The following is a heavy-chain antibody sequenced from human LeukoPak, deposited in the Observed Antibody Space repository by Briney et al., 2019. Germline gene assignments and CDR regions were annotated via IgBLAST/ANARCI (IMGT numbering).Heavy chain of an antibody. J-gene: IGHJ4*02. D-gene: IGHD6-13*01. CDR3: AKDIKAAPVFDY. Sequence: PGGSLRLSCAASGFTFSSYGMSWVRQAPGKGLEWVSAISGIGGSTYYADSVKGRFTISRHNSKNTVYLQMNSLRAEDTAVYYCAKDIKAAPVFDYWGQGTLVTVSS. CDR1: GFTFSSYG. CDR2: ISGIGGST. V-gene: IGHV3-23*01.